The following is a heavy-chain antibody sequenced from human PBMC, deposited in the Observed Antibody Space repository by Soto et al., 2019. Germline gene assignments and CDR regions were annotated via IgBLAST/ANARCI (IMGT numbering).Heavy chain of an antibody. CDR2: ISYDGSNK. J-gene: IGHJ4*02. Sequence: WGSLRLSCAASGFTFSSYGMHWVRQAPGKGLEWVAVISYDGSNKYYADSVKGRFTISRDNSKNTLYLQMNSPRAEDTAVYYCAKDYYDGSGPIPSYFDYWGQGTLVTVSS. CDR3: AKDYYDGSGPIPSYFDY. V-gene: IGHV3-30*18. D-gene: IGHD3-22*01. CDR1: GFTFSSYG.